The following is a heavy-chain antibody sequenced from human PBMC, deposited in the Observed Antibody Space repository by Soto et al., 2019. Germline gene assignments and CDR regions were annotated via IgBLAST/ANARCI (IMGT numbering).Heavy chain of an antibody. CDR2: INPIFGTA. D-gene: IGHD6-19*01. CDR1: GGTFSSYA. J-gene: IGHJ4*02. CDR3: ATRIAVAGMNVLDY. Sequence: QVQLGQSGAEVKKPGSSVKVSCKASGGTFSSYAISWVRQAPGQGLEWMGGINPIFGTANYAQRFQGRVTITADESTSTAYMELSSLRSEDTAVYYCATRIAVAGMNVLDYWGQGTLVTVSS. V-gene: IGHV1-69*01.